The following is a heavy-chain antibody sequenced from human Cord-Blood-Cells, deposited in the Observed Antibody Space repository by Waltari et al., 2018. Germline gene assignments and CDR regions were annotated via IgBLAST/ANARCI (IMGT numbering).Heavy chain of an antibody. CDR2: LDPEDGET. J-gene: IGHJ4*02. Sequence: QVQLVQSGAEVKKPGASVKVSCKVSGYTLTELSMHWVRQAHGKGLEWMGGLDPEDGETIYAQKFQGRVTMTEDTSTDTAYMELSSLRSEDTAVYYCATDGDGYNNFDYWGQGTLVTVSS. CDR1: GYTLTELS. V-gene: IGHV1-24*01. D-gene: IGHD5-12*01. CDR3: ATDGDGYNNFDY.